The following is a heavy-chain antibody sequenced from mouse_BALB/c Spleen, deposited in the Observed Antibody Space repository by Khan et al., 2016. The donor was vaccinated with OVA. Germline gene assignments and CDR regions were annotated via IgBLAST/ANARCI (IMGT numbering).Heavy chain of an antibody. J-gene: IGHJ4*01. Sequence: QIQLVQSGPELKKPGETVKISCKASGYTFTNYGMNWVKQSPGKALKWMGWINTYTGEPTYADDFKGRFAFSLETSASTAYLQINNLKDEDTATXVCGRHPYSYSTLAHWGQGTSVTVSA. CDR2: INTYTGEP. CDR1: GYTFTNYG. CDR3: GRHPYSYSTLAH. V-gene: IGHV9-3-1*01. D-gene: IGHD2-12*01.